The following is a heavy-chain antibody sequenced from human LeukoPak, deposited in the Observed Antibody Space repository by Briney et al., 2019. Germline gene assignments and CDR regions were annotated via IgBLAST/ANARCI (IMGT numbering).Heavy chain of an antibody. V-gene: IGHV4-34*01. CDR3: ARREDYYDSSGYYSSWFDP. D-gene: IGHD3-22*01. Sequence: PSETLSLTCAVYGGSFSGYYWSWIRQPPGKGLEWIGEISHSGSTNYNPSLKSRVTISIDTSKNQFSLKLSSVTAADTAVYYCARREDYYDSSGYYSSWFDPWGQGTLVTISS. CDR2: ISHSGST. J-gene: IGHJ5*02. CDR1: GGSFSGYY.